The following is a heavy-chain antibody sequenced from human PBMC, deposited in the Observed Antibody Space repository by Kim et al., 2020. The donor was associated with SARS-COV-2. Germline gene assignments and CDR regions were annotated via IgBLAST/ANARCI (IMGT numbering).Heavy chain of an antibody. J-gene: IGHJ4*02. Sequence: DYAAPVKGRFTISRDDSKNTLYLQMNSLKTEDTAVYYCTTEGVASSPFDYWGQGTLVTVSS. V-gene: IGHV3-15*01. D-gene: IGHD3-3*01. CDR3: TTEGVASSPFDY.